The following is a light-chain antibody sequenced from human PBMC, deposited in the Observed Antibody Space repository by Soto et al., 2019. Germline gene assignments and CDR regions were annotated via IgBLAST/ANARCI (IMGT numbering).Light chain of an antibody. CDR3: TSYTSTSTRV. CDR1: SSDVGGYNY. CDR2: EVS. V-gene: IGLV2-14*01. J-gene: IGLJ1*01. Sequence: SVLTQPAFVSGSPGQSITISCTGTSSDVGGYNYVSWYQHPPGKAPKLMISEVSNRPSGVSNRFSGSKSGNTASLTISGLQAEDEADYYCTSYTSTSTRVFGTGTQVTLL.